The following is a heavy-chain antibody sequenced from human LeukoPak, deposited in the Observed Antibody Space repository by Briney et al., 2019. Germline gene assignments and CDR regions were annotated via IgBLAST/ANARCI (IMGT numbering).Heavy chain of an antibody. CDR1: GYTFTSYG. D-gene: IGHD2-2*01. J-gene: IGHJ1*01. V-gene: IGHV1-18*01. CDR3: ARDLKRYQLLTEYFQH. Sequence: GASVKVSCKASGYTFTSYGISWVRQAPGQGLEWMGWISAYNGNTNYAQKLQGRVTMTTDTSTSTACMELGSLRSDDTAVYYCARDLKRYQLLTEYFQHWGQGTLVTVSS. CDR2: ISAYNGNT.